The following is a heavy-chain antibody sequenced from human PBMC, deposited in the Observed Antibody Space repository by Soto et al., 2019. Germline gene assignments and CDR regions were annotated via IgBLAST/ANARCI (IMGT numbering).Heavy chain of an antibody. D-gene: IGHD3-10*01. CDR3: AREGDFTMVRGIIVY. Sequence: QVQLVQSGAEVKKPGSSVKVSCKASGGSFSRDALSWVRQAPGQGLEWMGGLIPIFGSTFYAQRFQGRVTITVDESTNTAYMELSSLRSEDTAVYYCAREGDFTMVRGIIVYWGQGTLVTVSS. V-gene: IGHV1-69*01. J-gene: IGHJ4*02. CDR1: GGSFSRDA. CDR2: LIPIFGST.